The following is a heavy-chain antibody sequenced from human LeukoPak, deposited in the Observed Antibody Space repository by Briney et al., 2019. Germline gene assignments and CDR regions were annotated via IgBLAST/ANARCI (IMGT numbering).Heavy chain of an antibody. Sequence: PGGSLRLSCAASGFTFSNYAMSWVRQAPGKGLEWVSAISASGGSTYYADSVKGRFTISRDNSKNTLYLQMSSLGAEDTAVYYCAKATGVVAAGTAGRDYWGQGTLVTVSS. V-gene: IGHV3-23*01. CDR3: AKATGVVAAGTAGRDY. D-gene: IGHD6-13*01. CDR2: ISASGGST. J-gene: IGHJ4*02. CDR1: GFTFSNYA.